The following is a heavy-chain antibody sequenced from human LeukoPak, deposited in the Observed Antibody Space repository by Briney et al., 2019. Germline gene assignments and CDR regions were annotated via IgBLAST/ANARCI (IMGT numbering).Heavy chain of an antibody. V-gene: IGHV4-59*01. J-gene: IGHJ3*02. CDR3: AASLYYDFWSGYYRLRAFDI. CDR2: IYYSGST. D-gene: IGHD3-3*01. Sequence: SETLSLTCTVSGGSISSYYWSWIRQPPGKGLEWIAYIYYSGSTNYNPSLKSRVTISVDTSKNQFSLKLSSVTAADTAVYYCAASLYYDFWSGYYRLRAFDIWGQGTMVTVSS. CDR1: GGSISSYY.